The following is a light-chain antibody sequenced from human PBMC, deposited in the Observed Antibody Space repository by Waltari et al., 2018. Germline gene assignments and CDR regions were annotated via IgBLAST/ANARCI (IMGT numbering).Light chain of an antibody. CDR3: SSYTTSSTYV. Sequence: QSALTQPASVSGSPGQSITISCTGTSSDVGAYNYVSWFQQHPGKAPKLMIYDVSKRPSGVSNRFSGSKSGNTASLTISGLQAEDDADYYCSSYTTSSTYVFGTGTTVTVL. CDR1: SSDVGAYNY. J-gene: IGLJ1*01. V-gene: IGLV2-14*01. CDR2: DVS.